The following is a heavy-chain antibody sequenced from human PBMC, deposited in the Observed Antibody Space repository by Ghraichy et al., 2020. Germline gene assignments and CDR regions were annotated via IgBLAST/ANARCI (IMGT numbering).Heavy chain of an antibody. CDR2: INPNSGGT. J-gene: IGHJ4*02. Sequence: ASVKVSCKDSGYTFTGYYMHWVRQAPGQGLAWMGRINPNSGGTNYAQKFQDRVTMTRDTSISTAYMELSRLRSDDTAVYYCARPTEVWVGESEPYWNYWGQGTLVTVSS. D-gene: IGHD3-10*01. CDR3: ARPTEVWVGESEPYWNY. CDR1: GYTFTGYY. V-gene: IGHV1-2*06.